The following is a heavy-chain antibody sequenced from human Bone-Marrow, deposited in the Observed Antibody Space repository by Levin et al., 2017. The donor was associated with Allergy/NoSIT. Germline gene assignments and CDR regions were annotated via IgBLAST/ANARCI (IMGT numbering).Heavy chain of an antibody. Sequence: GGSLRLSCAASGFTFSGHAMHWVRQAPGKGLEWVTLMSYDGSSKYYADSVKGRFTISRDNSKNTLFLQMNSLRVEDTAVYYCARDVDSTLVIGRYYYYMDVWGKGTTVTVSS. D-gene: IGHD3-16*02. CDR2: MSYDGSSK. CDR3: ARDVDSTLVIGRYYYYMDV. V-gene: IGHV3-30-3*01. CDR1: GFTFSGHA. J-gene: IGHJ6*03.